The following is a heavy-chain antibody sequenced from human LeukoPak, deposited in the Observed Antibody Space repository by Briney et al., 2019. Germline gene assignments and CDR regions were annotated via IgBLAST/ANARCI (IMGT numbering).Heavy chain of an antibody. CDR3: ARVGGYCGGACSGY. D-gene: IGHD2-21*02. CDR2: ISSSSSYI. Sequence: PGGSLRLSCAASGFTFSSYSMNWVRQAPGKGLEWVSSISSSSSYIYYADSVKGRFTISRDNAKNSLYLQMNSLRAEDTAVYYCARVGGYCGGACSGYWGQGTLVTVSS. CDR1: GFTFSSYS. V-gene: IGHV3-21*01. J-gene: IGHJ4*02.